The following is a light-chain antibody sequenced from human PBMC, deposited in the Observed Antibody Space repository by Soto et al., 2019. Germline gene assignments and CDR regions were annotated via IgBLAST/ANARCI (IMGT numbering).Light chain of an antibody. CDR3: QQYNYYPYT. J-gene: IGKJ2*01. CDR2: KGS. Sequence: DIQMTQSPSTLSVAIGDRVTITCRASQSISNWLAWYQQKPGKAPKVLIFKGSTLESGVPSRFSGSGYGTEFTLIISGLQPEDFATYYCQQYNYYPYTFGQGTKLEIK. V-gene: IGKV1-5*03. CDR1: QSISNW.